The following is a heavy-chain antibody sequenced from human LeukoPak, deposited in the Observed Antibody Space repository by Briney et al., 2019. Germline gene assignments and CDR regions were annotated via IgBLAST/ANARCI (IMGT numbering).Heavy chain of an antibody. J-gene: IGHJ4*02. CDR3: ATTVGDFCGGGTCYSGVEY. CDR2: ISNNGGST. V-gene: IGHV3-23*01. D-gene: IGHD2-15*01. CDR1: GFTFSSYA. Sequence: PGGSLRLSCVASGFTFSSYAMSWVRQAPGKGLEWVSAISNNGGSTYYADSVKGRFTISRDNSRKTLYLHMDSLRAEDTAVYYCATTVGDFCGGGTCYSGVEYWGQGTLVSVSS.